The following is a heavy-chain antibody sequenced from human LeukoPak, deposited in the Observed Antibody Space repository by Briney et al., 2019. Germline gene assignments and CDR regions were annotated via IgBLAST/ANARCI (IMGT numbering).Heavy chain of an antibody. V-gene: IGHV3-23*01. CDR1: GFTFSSYA. Sequence: GGSLRLSCAASGFTFSSYAMSWVRQAPGKGLEWVSAISGSGVSTYYADSVKGRFTISRDNSKNTLYLQMNSLRAEDTAVYYCAAMTTVTPGYHGMDVWGQGTTVTVSS. CDR2: ISGSGVST. J-gene: IGHJ6*02. CDR3: AAMTTVTPGYHGMDV. D-gene: IGHD4-17*01.